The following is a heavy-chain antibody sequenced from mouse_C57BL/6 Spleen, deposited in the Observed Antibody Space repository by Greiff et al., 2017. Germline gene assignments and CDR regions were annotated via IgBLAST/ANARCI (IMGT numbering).Heavy chain of an antibody. CDR2: INPNNGGT. V-gene: IGHV1-26*01. CDR3: AREGYYYGSTFDY. J-gene: IGHJ2*01. Sequence: VQLQQSGPELVKPGASVKISCKASGYTLTDYYMNWVKQSHGKSLEWIGDINPNNGGTSYNQKFKGKATLTVDKSSSTAYMELRSLTSEDSAVYYCAREGYYYGSTFDYWGQGTTLTVSS. CDR1: GYTLTDYY. D-gene: IGHD1-1*01.